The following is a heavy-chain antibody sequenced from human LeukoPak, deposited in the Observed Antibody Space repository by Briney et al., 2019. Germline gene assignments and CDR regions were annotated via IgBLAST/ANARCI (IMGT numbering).Heavy chain of an antibody. CDR2: IMQDGSEK. CDR1: GFTFSNYW. Sequence: PGGSLRLSCAASGFTFSNYWMTWVRQAPGKGLEWVANIMQDGSEKYYVDSVKGRFTISRDNAKNSLYLQMNSLRAEDTALYYCASGYSSGWSDLEVEYFQHWGQGTLVTVSS. D-gene: IGHD6-19*01. CDR3: ASGYSSGWSDLEVEYFQH. V-gene: IGHV3-7*05. J-gene: IGHJ1*01.